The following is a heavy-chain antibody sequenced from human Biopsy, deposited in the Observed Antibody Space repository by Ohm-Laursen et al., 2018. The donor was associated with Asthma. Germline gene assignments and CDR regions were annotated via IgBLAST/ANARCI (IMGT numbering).Heavy chain of an antibody. D-gene: IGHD2-2*01. V-gene: IGHV3-9*01. CDR3: AKDTLSSSWKWFDP. J-gene: IGHJ5*02. CDR2: ISWNSVTV. Sequence: SLRLSCAASGFTVSDYHMSWIRQTPGRGLEWVAGISWNSVTVDYAASVKGRFTISRDNAKNSLDLEMNSLRSEDTALYYCAKDTLSSSWKWFDPWGQGTMVNVST. CDR1: GFTVSDYH.